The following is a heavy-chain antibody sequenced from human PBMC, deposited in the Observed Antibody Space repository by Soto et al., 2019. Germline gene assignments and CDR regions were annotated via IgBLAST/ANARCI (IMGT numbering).Heavy chain of an antibody. Sequence: PSETLSLTCTVSGGSVSSSSYYWGWVRQPPGKGLEWIGSVYYSGSTYYNPSLESRVTISVDKSKNQFSLKLSSVTAADTAVYYCAGTTVTTYDYWGQGTLVTVSS. CDR2: VYYSGST. V-gene: IGHV4-39*01. CDR1: GGSVSSSSYY. D-gene: IGHD4-4*01. CDR3: AGTTVTTYDY. J-gene: IGHJ4*02.